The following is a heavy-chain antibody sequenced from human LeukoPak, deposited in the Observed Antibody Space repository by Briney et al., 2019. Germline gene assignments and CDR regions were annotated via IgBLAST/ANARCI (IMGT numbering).Heavy chain of an antibody. V-gene: IGHV4-30-2*01. D-gene: IGHD2-15*01. J-gene: IGHJ4*02. CDR1: GGSISSGDYY. Sequence: SETLSLTCTVSGGSISSGDYYWSWIRQPPGKGLEWIGYIYHSGSTYYNPSLKSRVTISVDRSKNQFSLKLSSVTAADTAVYYRARGRLGYCSGGSCRPFFDYWGQGTLVTVSS. CDR3: ARGRLGYCSGGSCRPFFDY. CDR2: IYHSGST.